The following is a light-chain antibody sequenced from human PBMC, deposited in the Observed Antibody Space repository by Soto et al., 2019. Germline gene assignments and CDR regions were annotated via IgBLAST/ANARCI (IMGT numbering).Light chain of an antibody. CDR2: TND. V-gene: IGLV1-44*01. Sequence: QSVLTQPPSASGTPGQRVTISCTGSSSNIGDNYVNWYQQLPGTAPKLLIYTNDPRPSGVPARFSGSKSGTSASLAISGLQSEDEDDFYCAAWDDSLNGYVFGTGTKVTVL. CDR3: AAWDDSLNGYV. J-gene: IGLJ1*01. CDR1: SSNIGDNY.